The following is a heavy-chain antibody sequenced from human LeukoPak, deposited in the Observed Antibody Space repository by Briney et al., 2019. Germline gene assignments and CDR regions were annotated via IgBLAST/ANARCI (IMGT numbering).Heavy chain of an antibody. J-gene: IGHJ4*02. CDR1: GGSISSSSYY. V-gene: IGHV4-39*07. D-gene: IGHD3-10*01. CDR3: ARGEYYYDN. Sequence: SETLSLTCTVSGGSISSSSYYWGWIRQPPGKGLEWIGSIYYSGSTYYNPSLKSRVTISVDTSKNQFSLKLSSVTAADTAVYYCARGEYYYDNWGQGTLVTVSS. CDR2: IYYSGST.